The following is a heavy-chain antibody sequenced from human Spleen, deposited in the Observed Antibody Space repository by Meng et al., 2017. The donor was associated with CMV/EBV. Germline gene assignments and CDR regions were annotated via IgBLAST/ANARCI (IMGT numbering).Heavy chain of an antibody. Sequence: HVQQQQWVAGLLKPSDTLSLPCVVYGGSFSTYYWDWIRQSPGKGLEWIGEINHSGVTHYNPSLKSRVTISLDTSKNQFSLNLKSVTAADTAVHYCARMTTGWCDYWGQGTLVTVSS. CDR3: ARMTTGWCDY. CDR2: INHSGVT. D-gene: IGHD6-19*01. CDR1: GGSFSTYY. J-gene: IGHJ4*02. V-gene: IGHV4-34*02.